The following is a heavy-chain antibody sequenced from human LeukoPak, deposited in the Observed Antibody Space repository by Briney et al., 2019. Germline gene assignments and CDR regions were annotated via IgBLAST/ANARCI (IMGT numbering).Heavy chain of an antibody. Sequence: GESLKISCKGSGYSFTSYWIGWVRRMPGKGLEWMGIIYPGDSDTRYSPSFQGQVTISADKSISTAYLQWSSLKASDTAMYYCARLRDIVVVPAAVFDPWGQGTLVTVSS. CDR2: IYPGDSDT. D-gene: IGHD2-2*01. CDR1: GYSFTSYW. CDR3: ARLRDIVVVPAAVFDP. V-gene: IGHV5-51*01. J-gene: IGHJ5*02.